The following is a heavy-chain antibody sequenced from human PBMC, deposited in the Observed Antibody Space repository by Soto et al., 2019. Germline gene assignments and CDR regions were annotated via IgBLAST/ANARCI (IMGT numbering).Heavy chain of an antibody. J-gene: IGHJ6*02. CDR1: GGSFSGYY. V-gene: IGHV4-34*01. CDR2: INHSGST. CDR3: ARHPYYYGSGSYYNPYYYYYGMDV. D-gene: IGHD3-10*01. Sequence: SETLSLTCAVYGGSFSGYYWSWIRQPPGKGLEWIGEINHSGSTNYNPSLKSRVTISVDTSKNQFSLKLSSVTAADTAVYYCARHPYYYGSGSYYNPYYYYYGMDVWGQGTAVTVSS.